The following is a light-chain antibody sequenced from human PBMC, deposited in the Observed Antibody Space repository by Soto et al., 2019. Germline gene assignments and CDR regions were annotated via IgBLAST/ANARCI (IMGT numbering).Light chain of an antibody. CDR1: QSVTSGY. V-gene: IGKV3-20*01. CDR3: QQYGGSPPVT. Sequence: VLTQSPGTLSLSPGERATHSCRASQSVTSGYLAWYQQKPGQAPRLLIYGASSRATGIPDRFSGSGSGTDFTLTISRLEPEDFAVYYCQQYGGSPPVTFGGGTTVEIK. CDR2: GAS. J-gene: IGKJ4*01.